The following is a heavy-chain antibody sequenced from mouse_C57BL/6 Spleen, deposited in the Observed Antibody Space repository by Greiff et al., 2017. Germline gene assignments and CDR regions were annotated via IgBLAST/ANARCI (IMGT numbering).Heavy chain of an antibody. V-gene: IGHV1-82*01. CDR1: GYAFSSSW. D-gene: IGHD3-2*02. CDR2: IYPGDGDT. CDR3: GGTAQATSDY. Sequence: QVQLQQSGPELVKPGASVKISCKASGYAFSSSWMNWVKQRPGKGLEWIGRIYPGDGDTNYNGKFKGKATLTADKSSSTAYMQLSSLTSEDAAVYFCGGTAQATSDYWGQGTTRTVSS. J-gene: IGHJ2*01.